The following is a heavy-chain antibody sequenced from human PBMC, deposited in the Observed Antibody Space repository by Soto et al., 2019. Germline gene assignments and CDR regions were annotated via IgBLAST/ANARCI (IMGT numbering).Heavy chain of an antibody. CDR3: AKNKRLCLENYGLDS. Sequence: QVSESGGGLGQPGGSLRLSCTVSGLTFRSFAMSWVRQAPGKGLEWVSTISGSGAGTYYADSVKGRFTISRDNSKKTLYLQMNTVRDAARAVYSSAKNKRLCLENYGLDSWGQGTLVTVSS. V-gene: IGHV3-23*01. CDR2: ISGSGAGT. D-gene: IGHD3-10*02. CDR1: GLTFRSFA. J-gene: IGHJ4*02.